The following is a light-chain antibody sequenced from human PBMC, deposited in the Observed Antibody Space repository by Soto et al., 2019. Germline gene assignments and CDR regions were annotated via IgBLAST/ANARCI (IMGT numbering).Light chain of an antibody. V-gene: IGLV1-51*01. CDR3: ATWDGSLPGEV. Sequence: QSVLTQSPSVSAAPGQKVTISCSGSSSNIGNNYVSWYQQLPGTAPKLLIYDNNKRPSGIPDRFSGSKSGTSGTLDITGLQTGDDADYYCATWDGSLPGEVFGGVTKLTVL. J-gene: IGLJ2*01. CDR1: SSNIGNNY. CDR2: DNN.